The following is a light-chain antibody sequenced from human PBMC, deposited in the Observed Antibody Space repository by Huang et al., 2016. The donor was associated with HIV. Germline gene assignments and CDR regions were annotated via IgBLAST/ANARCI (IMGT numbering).Light chain of an antibody. CDR1: QDISNY. CDR3: QQYNNLPT. CDR2: DAS. Sequence: DIQMTQSPSSLSASVGARVTITCQASQDISNYLNWYQHKPGKAPKLLIYDASNLETGVPSRFSGSGSGTDFTFTISSLQPEDTATYYCQQYNNLPTFGQGTKLEIK. J-gene: IGKJ2*01. V-gene: IGKV1-33*01.